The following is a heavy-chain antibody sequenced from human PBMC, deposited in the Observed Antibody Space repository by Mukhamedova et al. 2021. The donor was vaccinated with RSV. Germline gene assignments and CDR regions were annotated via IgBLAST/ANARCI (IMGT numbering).Heavy chain of an antibody. CDR3: ARGLDSSGYYYNY. J-gene: IGHJ4*02. Sequence: VTISVDTSKNQFSLKLSPVTAADTAVYYCARGLDSSGYYYNYWGQGTLVTVSS. D-gene: IGHD3-22*01. V-gene: IGHV4-39*01.